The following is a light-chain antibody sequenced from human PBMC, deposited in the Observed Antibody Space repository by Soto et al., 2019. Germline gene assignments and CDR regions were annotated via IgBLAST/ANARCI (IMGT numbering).Light chain of an antibody. CDR1: QTISSW. CDR2: DAS. J-gene: IGKJ1*01. Sequence: DIQMTQSPSTLSGSVGDRVTITCRASQTISSWLAWYQQKPGKAPKLLIYDASSLESGVPSRFSGSGSGTEFTLTISSLQPEDFASYYCQQYNSYSTFGQGTKVDNK. V-gene: IGKV1-5*01. CDR3: QQYNSYST.